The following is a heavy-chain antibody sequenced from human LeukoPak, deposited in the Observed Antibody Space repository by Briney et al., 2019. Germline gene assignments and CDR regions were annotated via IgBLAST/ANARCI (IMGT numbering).Heavy chain of an antibody. Sequence: GGSLRLSCAASGFTFSSYEMSGVRQAPGKGLEWVSYISTSGSSIYYADSVKGRFTISRDNAKNSLYLQMNSLRAEDTAVYYCAKSLSGYPDYWGQGTLVTVSS. CDR2: ISTSGSSI. CDR1: GFTFSSYE. V-gene: IGHV3-48*03. CDR3: AKSLSGYPDY. D-gene: IGHD5-12*01. J-gene: IGHJ4*02.